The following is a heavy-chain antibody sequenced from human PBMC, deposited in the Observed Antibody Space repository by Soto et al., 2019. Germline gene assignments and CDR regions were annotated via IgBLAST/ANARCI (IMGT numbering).Heavy chain of an antibody. V-gene: IGHV3-48*01. CDR1: GFTFSSYS. CDR2: ISSSSSTI. CDR3: SRMFGLAHGY. J-gene: IGHJ4*02. Sequence: GGSLRLSCAASGFTFSSYSMNWVRQAPGKGLEWVSYISSSSSTIYYADSVKGRFTISRDNAKNSLYLQMNSLRAEDTAVYYCSRMFGLAHGYSARRSLVIVSA. D-gene: IGHD3-10*02.